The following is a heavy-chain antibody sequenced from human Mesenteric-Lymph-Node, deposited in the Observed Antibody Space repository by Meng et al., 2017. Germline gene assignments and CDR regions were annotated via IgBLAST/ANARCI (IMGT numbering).Heavy chain of an antibody. CDR3: ARGSNYDYYGMAV. Sequence: GESLKISCAASGFTFSSYAMHWVRQAPGKGLEWVAVIWYDGSNKYYADSVKGRFTISRDNSKNTLYLQMNSLRAEDTAVYYCARGSNYDYYGMAVWGQGTTVTVSS. V-gene: IGHV3-33*08. CDR1: GFTFSSYA. CDR2: IWYDGSNK. J-gene: IGHJ6*02.